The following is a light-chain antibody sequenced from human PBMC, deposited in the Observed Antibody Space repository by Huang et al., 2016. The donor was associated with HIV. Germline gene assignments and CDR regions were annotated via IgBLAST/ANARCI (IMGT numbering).Light chain of an antibody. CDR3: QYGET. CDR2: KIS. CDR1: QKINSW. Sequence: DIQMTQSPSTLSAFIGDRVTTTCRASQKINSWLAWYQQKPGKAPKRRIYKISSLHSGVPPRFSGSGSGTEVSLTISSLQPDDVGTYYCQYGETFGQGTKVEIK. J-gene: IGKJ1*01. V-gene: IGKV1-5*03.